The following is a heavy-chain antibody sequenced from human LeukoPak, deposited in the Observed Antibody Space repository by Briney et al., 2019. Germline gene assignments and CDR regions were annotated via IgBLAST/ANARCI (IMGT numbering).Heavy chain of an antibody. J-gene: IGHJ4*02. CDR1: GFTFSSYA. V-gene: IGHV3-15*01. CDR2: IKSRVDGETR. Sequence: PGGSLRLSCAASGFTFSSYAMSWVRQAPGKGLEWVGRIKSRVDGETRDYAEPVKGRFTISRDDSKNMLYLQMNSLKTEDTAVYYCSTDDSGHDWGHWGQGTLVTVSS. D-gene: IGHD5-12*01. CDR3: STDDSGHDWGH.